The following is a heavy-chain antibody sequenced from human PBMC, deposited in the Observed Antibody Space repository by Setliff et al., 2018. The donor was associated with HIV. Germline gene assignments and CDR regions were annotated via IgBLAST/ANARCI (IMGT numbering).Heavy chain of an antibody. J-gene: IGHJ4*02. CDR1: GGSINSSTYY. D-gene: IGHD5-12*01. CDR2: IHYSGST. CDR3: ARHGSVYDLDY. Sequence: KPSETLSLTCTVSGGSINSSTYYWGWIRKHPGKGLEWLATIHYSGSTYYNPSHNSRVTISAHTSENQFSLKLSSVSAADTSVYYCARHGSVYDLDYWGQGTLGTAPQ. V-gene: IGHV4-39*01.